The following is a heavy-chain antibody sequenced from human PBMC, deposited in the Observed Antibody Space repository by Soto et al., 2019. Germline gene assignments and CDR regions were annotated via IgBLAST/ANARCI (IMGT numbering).Heavy chain of an antibody. J-gene: IGHJ4*02. V-gene: IGHV4-30-4*01. CDR3: ARDMGYYGSGSRHAFDY. Sequence: SETLSLTCTVSGGSISSGDYYWRWIRHPPGKGLEWIGYIYYSGSTYYNPSLKSRVTISVDTSKNQFSLKLSSVTAADTAVYYCARDMGYYGSGSRHAFDYWGQGTLVTVSS. CDR1: GGSISSGDYY. D-gene: IGHD3-10*01. CDR2: IYYSGST.